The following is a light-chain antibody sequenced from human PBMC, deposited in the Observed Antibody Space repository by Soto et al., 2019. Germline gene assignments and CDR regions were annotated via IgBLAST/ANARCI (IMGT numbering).Light chain of an antibody. CDR1: SGDVGGYNY. J-gene: IGLJ1*01. V-gene: IGLV2-14*03. Sequence: QSALTQPASVSGSPGQSIAISCTGTSGDVGGYNYVSWYQQHPDKAPKLIIFDVSNRPSGISIRFSGSKSGNTASLTISGLQAEDEADYYCSSYTSSSTYVFGTGTKVTVL. CDR2: DVS. CDR3: SSYTSSSTYV.